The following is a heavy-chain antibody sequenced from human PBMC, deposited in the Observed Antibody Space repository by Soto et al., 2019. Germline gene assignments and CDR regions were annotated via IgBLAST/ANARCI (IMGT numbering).Heavy chain of an antibody. Sequence: SETLSLTCTVSGGSISSSSYYWGWIRQPPGKGPEWIGSIYYSGSTYYNPSLKSRVTISVDTSKNQFSLKLSSVTAADTAVYYCAKDSPFDIVVVSFSSSCYHYYRQDFWGQGT. CDR2: IYYSGST. CDR3: AKDSPFDIVVVSFSSSCYHYYRQDF. J-gene: IGHJ6*02. V-gene: IGHV4-39*02. CDR1: GGSISSSSYY. D-gene: IGHD2-2*01.